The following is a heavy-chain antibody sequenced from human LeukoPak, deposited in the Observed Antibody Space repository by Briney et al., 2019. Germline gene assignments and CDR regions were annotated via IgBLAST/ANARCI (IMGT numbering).Heavy chain of an antibody. V-gene: IGHV3-23*01. CDR1: GFTFSSYA. J-gene: IGHJ4*02. Sequence: PGGSLRLSCAASGFTFSSYAMSWVRQAPGKGLEWVSAISGSGGSTYYADSVKGRFTISRDNSKNTLYLQMNSPRAEDTAVYYCANAGSGITGNPSNGDYWGQGTLVTVSS. CDR2: ISGSGGST. D-gene: IGHD1-20*01. CDR3: ANAGSGITGNPSNGDY.